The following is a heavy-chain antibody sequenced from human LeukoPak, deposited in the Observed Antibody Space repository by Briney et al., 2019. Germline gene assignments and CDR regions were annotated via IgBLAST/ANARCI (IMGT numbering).Heavy chain of an antibody. Sequence: GSLRLSCAASGFTFSSYAMSWVRQAPGKGLEWVSAISGSGGSTYYADSEKGRFTISRDNSKNTLYLQMNSLRAEDTAVYYCAKFLPTHIVVANYYFDHWGQGTLVTVSP. J-gene: IGHJ4*02. V-gene: IGHV3-23*01. CDR2: ISGSGGST. CDR1: GFTFSSYA. D-gene: IGHD2-21*01. CDR3: AKFLPTHIVVANYYFDH.